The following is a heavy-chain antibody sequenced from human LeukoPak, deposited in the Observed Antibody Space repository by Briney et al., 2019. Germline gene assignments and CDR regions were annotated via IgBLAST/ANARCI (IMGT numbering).Heavy chain of an antibody. J-gene: IGHJ4*02. D-gene: IGHD3-3*01. CDR1: EFTLSNYW. CDR2: IKPDGSDK. Sequence: GGSLRLSCAASEFTLSNYWMNWVRQAPGKGLEWVANIKPDGSDKYYLDSVKGRFTISRDNAKNSLYLELHSLRAEDTAVYYCARQYYDIWSGYYTADYYFDYWGQGTLVTVSS. CDR3: ARQYYDIWSGYYTADYYFDY. V-gene: IGHV3-7*01.